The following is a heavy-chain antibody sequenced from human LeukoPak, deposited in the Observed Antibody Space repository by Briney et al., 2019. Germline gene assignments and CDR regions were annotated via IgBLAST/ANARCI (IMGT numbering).Heavy chain of an antibody. Sequence: GGCLRLSCAASVFTVSSNNVSWVRQAPWKGLEWVSVIYSGGSTYYADSVRGRFTISRDNSKNTLYLQMNSLRAEDTAVYYCARVAWFDFWSGYFDYWGQGTLVTVSS. J-gene: IGHJ4*02. CDR3: ARVAWFDFWSGYFDY. CDR1: VFTVSSNN. D-gene: IGHD3-3*01. V-gene: IGHV3-53*01. CDR2: IYSGGST.